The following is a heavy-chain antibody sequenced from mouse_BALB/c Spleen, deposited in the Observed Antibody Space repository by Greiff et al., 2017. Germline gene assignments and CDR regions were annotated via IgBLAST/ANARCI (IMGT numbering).Heavy chain of an antibody. V-gene: IGHV3-2*02. J-gene: IGHJ2*01. CDR2: ISYSGST. CDR3: AREGGYFDY. CDR1: GYSITSDYA. Sequence: DVKLQESGPGLVKPSQSLSLTCTVTGYSITSDYAWNWIRQFPGNKLEWMGYISYSGSTSYNPSLKSRISITRDTSKNQFFLQLNSVTTEDTATYYCAREGGYFDYWGQGTTLTVSS.